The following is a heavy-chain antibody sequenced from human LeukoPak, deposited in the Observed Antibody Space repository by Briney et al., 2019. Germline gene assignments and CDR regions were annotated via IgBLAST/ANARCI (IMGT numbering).Heavy chain of an antibody. CDR1: GGTFSSYA. D-gene: IGHD2-2*01. J-gene: IGHJ6*02. Sequence: SVKVSCKASGGTFSSYAISWVRQAPGQGLEWMGRIIPILGIANYAQKFQGRVTITADKSTSTAYMELSSLRSEDTAVYYCARTCSSTSCSPVGSYGMDVWGLGTTVTVSS. CDR2: IIPILGIA. V-gene: IGHV1-69*04. CDR3: ARTCSSTSCSPVGSYGMDV.